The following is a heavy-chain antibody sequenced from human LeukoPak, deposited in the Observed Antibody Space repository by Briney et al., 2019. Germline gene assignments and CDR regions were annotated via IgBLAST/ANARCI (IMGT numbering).Heavy chain of an antibody. D-gene: IGHD4-17*01. Sequence: SETLSLTCTVSGGSISSGDYYWSWIRQPPGKGLEWIACMYYSGSTNYNPSLKSRVTISVDTSKNQFSLKLSSVTAADTAVYYCARVEVDYGDYGTRGYYFDYWGQGTLVTVSS. J-gene: IGHJ4*02. CDR2: MYYSGST. V-gene: IGHV4-61*08. CDR1: GGSISSGDYY. CDR3: ARVEVDYGDYGTRGYYFDY.